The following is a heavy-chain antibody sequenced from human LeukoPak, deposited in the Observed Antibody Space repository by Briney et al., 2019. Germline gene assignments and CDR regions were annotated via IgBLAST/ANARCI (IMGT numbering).Heavy chain of an antibody. CDR1: GGSITRSY. J-gene: IGHJ3*02. Sequence: SETLSPPCTVSGGSITRSYWRWVRQPPRKGLEGIGCVHSSGTTNYNPSLESRVTLSLDTSENQFSLKVSSVTAAETAVYYCARHLTVTGYGNDAFDIWGQGTMVAVSS. CDR2: VHSSGTT. CDR3: ARHLTVTGYGNDAFDI. D-gene: IGHD3-9*01. V-gene: IGHV4-59*08.